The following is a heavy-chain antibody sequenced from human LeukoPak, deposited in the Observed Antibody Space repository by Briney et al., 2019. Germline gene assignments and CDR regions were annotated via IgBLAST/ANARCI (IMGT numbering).Heavy chain of an antibody. CDR3: AKDSNTMVRGVYDY. D-gene: IGHD3-10*01. CDR2: ISYDGSNK. V-gene: IGHV3-30*18. CDR1: GFTFSSYG. J-gene: IGHJ4*02. Sequence: GGSQRLSCAASGFTFSSYGMHWVRQAPGKGLEWVAVISYDGSNKYYADSVKGRFTISRDNSKNTLYLQMNSLRAEDTAVYYCAKDSNTMVRGVYDYWGQGTLVTVSS.